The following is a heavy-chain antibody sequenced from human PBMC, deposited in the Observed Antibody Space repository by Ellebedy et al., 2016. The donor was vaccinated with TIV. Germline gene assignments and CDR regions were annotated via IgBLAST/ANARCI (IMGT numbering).Heavy chain of an antibody. V-gene: IGHV3-23*01. Sequence: PGGSLRLSCAASGFTFSSFAMSWVRQAPGKGLEWVSGIVGGGAERYADSVKGRFTISRDNSKNTVDLQMKSQRDEDTAVYFCAKDRTAGDGYWVFDSWGQGTLVTVSS. D-gene: IGHD5-18*01. CDR3: AKDRTAGDGYWVFDS. CDR1: GFTFSSFA. J-gene: IGHJ4*02. CDR2: IVGGGA.